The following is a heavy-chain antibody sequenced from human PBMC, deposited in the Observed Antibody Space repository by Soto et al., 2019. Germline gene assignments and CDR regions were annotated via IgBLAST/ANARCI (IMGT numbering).Heavy chain of an antibody. J-gene: IGHJ6*02. CDR3: ARAPCSSGSFYRHYYYYYYCMDV. Sequence: VQLVQSGAEVKKPGASVKVSCKASGYTFTSYGISWVRQAPGQGLEWMGWISAYNGNTNYAQKLQGRVTMTTDTSTSRAYMELRSLRDDDTAVYYCARAPCSSGSFYRHYYYYYYCMDVCDQGTTVTV. D-gene: IGHD2-15*01. V-gene: IGHV1-18*01. CDR2: ISAYNGNT. CDR1: GYTFTSYG.